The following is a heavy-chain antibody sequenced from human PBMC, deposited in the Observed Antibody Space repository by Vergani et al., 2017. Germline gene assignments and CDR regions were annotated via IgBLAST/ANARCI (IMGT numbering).Heavy chain of an antibody. J-gene: IGHJ4*02. Sequence: QVQLQQWGAGLLKPSETLSLTCAVYGGSFSGYYWSWIRQPPGKGLEWIGEINHSGSTNYNPSLKSRVTISVDTSKNQFSLKLSSVTAADTAVYYCASFYCSSTSCYGNYWGQGTLVTVSS. CDR1: GGSFSGYY. CDR3: ASFYCSSTSCYGNY. D-gene: IGHD2-2*01. CDR2: INHSGST. V-gene: IGHV4-34*01.